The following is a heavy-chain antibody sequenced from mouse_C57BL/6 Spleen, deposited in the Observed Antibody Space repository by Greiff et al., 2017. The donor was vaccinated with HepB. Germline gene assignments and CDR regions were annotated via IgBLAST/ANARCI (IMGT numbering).Heavy chain of an antibody. V-gene: IGHV1-53*01. J-gene: IGHJ4*01. CDR1: GYTFTSYW. CDR2: INPSNGGT. D-gene: IGHD1-1*01. CDR3: ARSGTTVVADDYAMDY. Sequence: QVQLQQPGTELVKPGASVKLSCKASGYTFTSYWMHWVKQRPGQGLEWIGNINPSNGGTNYNEKFKSKATLTVDKSSSTAYMQLSSLTSEDSAVYYCARSGTTVVADDYAMDYWGQGTSVTVSS.